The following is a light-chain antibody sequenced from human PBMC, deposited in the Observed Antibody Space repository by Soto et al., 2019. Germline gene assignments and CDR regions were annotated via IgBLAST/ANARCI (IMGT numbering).Light chain of an antibody. CDR1: TSDVGRYKF. J-gene: IGLJ2*01. CDR2: EVT. V-gene: IGLV2-14*01. CDR3: GSSTDTDTLVI. Sequence: QSALTQPASVSGSPGQSITISCTGTTSDVGRYKFVSWYQHHPGKAPKLLIFEVTNRPSGVSSRFSGSKSGNTASLTISGLQTEDEATYYCGSSTDTDTLVIFGGRTKLTVL.